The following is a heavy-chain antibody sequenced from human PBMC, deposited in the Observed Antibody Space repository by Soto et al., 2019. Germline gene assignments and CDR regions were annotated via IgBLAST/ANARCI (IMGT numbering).Heavy chain of an antibody. V-gene: IGHV3-72*01. CDR1: GFTFSDYL. J-gene: IGHJ4*02. CDR3: IAARLSHCFDY. D-gene: IGHD6-6*01. CDR2: SRSKVSSYTT. Sequence: EVQLVESGGGLVQPGGSLRLSCVVSGFTFSDYLMDWVRQAPGKGLEWVGRSRSKVSSYTTEYAASVKGRFTVSRDDSKNSLYLQMNSLKIEDTAVYCCIAARLSHCFDYWGQGTLVTVSS.